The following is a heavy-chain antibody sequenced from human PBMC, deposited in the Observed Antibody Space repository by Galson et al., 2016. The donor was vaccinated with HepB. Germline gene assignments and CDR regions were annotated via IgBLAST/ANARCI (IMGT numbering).Heavy chain of an antibody. Sequence: ETLSLPCTVSGASVSSTGYYWSWIRQPPGKGLEWIGYIFYFANTNYNPSLKSRVTISVDTSTNQFSLKLNSVTAADTAVYYCASDSTYGNFWGQGTLATVSS. D-gene: IGHD3-10*01. CDR3: ASDSTYGNF. V-gene: IGHV4-61*08. CDR2: IFYFANT. J-gene: IGHJ4*02. CDR1: GASVSSTGYY.